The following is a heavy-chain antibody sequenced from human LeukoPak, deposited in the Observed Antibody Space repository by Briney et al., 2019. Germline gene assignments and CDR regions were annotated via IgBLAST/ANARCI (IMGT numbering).Heavy chain of an antibody. V-gene: IGHV4-59*08. CDR3: ARRHYDSGGYQLSWYFDL. Sequence: PSETLSLTCTVSGGSISSYYWSWIRQPPGMGLEWIGYIYYSGSTNYNPSLKSRVTISVDTSKNQFSLKLSSVTAADTAVYYCARRHYDSGGYQLSWYFDLWGRGTLVTVSS. CDR1: GGSISSYY. D-gene: IGHD3-22*01. CDR2: IYYSGST. J-gene: IGHJ2*01.